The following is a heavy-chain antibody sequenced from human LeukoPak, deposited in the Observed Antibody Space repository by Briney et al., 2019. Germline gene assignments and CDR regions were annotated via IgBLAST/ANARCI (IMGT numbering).Heavy chain of an antibody. Sequence: GAAVKVSFKVSGYTLTELSMHWGRQAPGKGGGRRGGFDPEDGETIYAQKFQGRVTMTEDTSTDTAYMELSSLRSEDTAVYYCASMVRGVILPFDYWGQGTLVTVSS. V-gene: IGHV1-24*01. J-gene: IGHJ4*02. CDR3: ASMVRGVILPFDY. D-gene: IGHD3-10*01. CDR2: FDPEDGET. CDR1: GYTLTELS.